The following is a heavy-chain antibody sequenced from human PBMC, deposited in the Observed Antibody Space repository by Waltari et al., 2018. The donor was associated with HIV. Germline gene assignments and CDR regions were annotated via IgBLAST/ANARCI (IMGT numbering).Heavy chain of an antibody. CDR3: ARRHATEGVLDL. J-gene: IGHJ2*01. CDR1: GFTFSNFW. V-gene: IGHV3-74*01. Sequence: EVQLLESGGGLVQPGGSLRLSCAASGFTFSNFWMHWVRQVPGKGPVWISRLNGDGTTNHDAESVKGRFTISRDNTRDALYLQMNILRAEDTAVYYCARRHATEGVLDLWGRGTLVTVSS. D-gene: IGHD3-10*01. CDR2: LNGDGTTN.